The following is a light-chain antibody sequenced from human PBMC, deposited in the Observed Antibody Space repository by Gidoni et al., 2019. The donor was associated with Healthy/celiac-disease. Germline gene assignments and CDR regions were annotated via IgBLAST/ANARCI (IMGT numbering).Light chain of an antibody. J-gene: IGKJ1*01. V-gene: IGKV1-5*01. Sequence: DIQMTQSPSTLSASVGDRVTITCRASQSISSWLAWYQQKPGKAPKLLIYDASSLESGVPSRISGSGSGTEFTLTISSLQPDDFATYYCQQYNSYSWTFGQXTKVEIK. CDR2: DAS. CDR3: QQYNSYSWT. CDR1: QSISSW.